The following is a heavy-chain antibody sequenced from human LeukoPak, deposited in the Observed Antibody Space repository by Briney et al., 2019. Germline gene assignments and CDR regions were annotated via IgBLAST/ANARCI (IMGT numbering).Heavy chain of an antibody. CDR1: GGSFSGYY. J-gene: IGHJ4*02. D-gene: IGHD3-16*02. CDR2: INHSGSA. Sequence: SETLSLTCAVYGGSFSGYYWSWIRQPPGKGLEWIGEINHSGSANYNPSLKSRVTISVDTSKNQFSLKLSSVTAADTAVYYCARGLGYYDYVWGSYRPNEYYFDYWGQGTLVTVSS. CDR3: ARGLGYYDYVWGSYRPNEYYFDY. V-gene: IGHV4-34*01.